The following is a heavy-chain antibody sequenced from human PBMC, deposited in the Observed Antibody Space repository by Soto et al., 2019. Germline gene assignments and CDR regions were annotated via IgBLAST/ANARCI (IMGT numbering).Heavy chain of an antibody. V-gene: IGHV1-3*01. CDR3: ATVASDIVVVVAATYPDY. D-gene: IGHD2-15*01. Sequence: ASVKVSCKASGYTFTSYTMHWVRQAPGQRLEWMGWINAGNGNTKYSQKFQGRVTITRDTSARTAYMELSSLRSEDTAVYYCATVASDIVVVVAATYPDYWGQGTLVTVSS. CDR1: GYTFTSYT. J-gene: IGHJ4*02. CDR2: INAGNGNT.